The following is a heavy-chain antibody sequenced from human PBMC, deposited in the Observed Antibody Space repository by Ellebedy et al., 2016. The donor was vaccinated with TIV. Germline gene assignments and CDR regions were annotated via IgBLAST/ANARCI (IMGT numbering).Heavy chain of an antibody. CDR1: GFTFSSYW. Sequence: GGSLRLSXAASGFTFSSYWMSWVRQAPGKGLEWVANIKQDGSEQYYVDSVKGRFTISRDNAKSSLYLQMNSLRAEDTAVYYCARDKIVGATYFDYWGQGTLVTVSS. CDR2: IKQDGSEQ. CDR3: ARDKIVGATYFDY. V-gene: IGHV3-7*01. D-gene: IGHD1-26*01. J-gene: IGHJ4*02.